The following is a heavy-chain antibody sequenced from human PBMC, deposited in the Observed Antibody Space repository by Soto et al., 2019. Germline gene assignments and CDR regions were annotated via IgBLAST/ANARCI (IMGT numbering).Heavy chain of an antibody. CDR1: GGSISIGGYY. CDR2: IYYSGST. CDR3: ARALRRGGGYYYGMDV. D-gene: IGHD3-10*01. Sequence: SETLSLTCTVSGGSISIGGYYWSCVRQHPGKGLEWIGYIYYSGSTYYNPSLKSRVTISVDTSKNQFSLKLSSVTAADTAVYYCARALRRGGGYYYGMDVWGQGTTVTVSS. J-gene: IGHJ6*02. V-gene: IGHV4-31*03.